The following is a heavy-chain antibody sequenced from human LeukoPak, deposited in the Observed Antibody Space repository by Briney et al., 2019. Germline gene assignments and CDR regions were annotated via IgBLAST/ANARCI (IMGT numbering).Heavy chain of an antibody. J-gene: IGHJ6*02. CDR3: AKDTIWFGESLGMDV. D-gene: IGHD3-10*01. CDR1: GFTFSSYA. CDR2: ISYDGSNK. V-gene: IGHV3-30*18. Sequence: GGSLRLSCAASGFTFSSYAMSWVRQAPGKGLEWVAVISYDGSNKYYADSVKGRFTISRDNSKNTLYLQMNSLRAEDTAVYYCAKDTIWFGESLGMDVWGQGTTVTVSS.